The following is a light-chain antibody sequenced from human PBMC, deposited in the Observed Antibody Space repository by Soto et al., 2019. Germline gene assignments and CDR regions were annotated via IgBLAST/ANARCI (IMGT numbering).Light chain of an antibody. V-gene: IGLV2-14*01. CDR1: SSDVGGYNY. Sequence: LTQPASVSGSPGQSITISCTGTSSDVGGYNYVSWYQQNPGKAPKLMIYEVSNRPSGVSNRFSGSKSGNMASLTISGLQAEDEADYYCSSYTINRTYVFGTGTKVTVL. CDR3: SSYTINRTYV. CDR2: EVS. J-gene: IGLJ1*01.